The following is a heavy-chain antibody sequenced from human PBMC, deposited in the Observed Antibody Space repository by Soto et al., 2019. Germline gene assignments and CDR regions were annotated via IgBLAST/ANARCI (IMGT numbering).Heavy chain of an antibody. CDR1: GFTVSSNY. V-gene: IGHV3-66*01. D-gene: IGHD6-25*01. CDR3: AKERSDHRITAAAIDY. CDR2: LYSGGST. J-gene: IGHJ4*02. Sequence: PGGSLRLSCAASGFTVSSNYMSWVRQAPGKGLEWVSVLYSGGSTYYADSVKGRFTISRDNSKNTLYLQMNSLRADDTAVYYCAKERSDHRITAAAIDYWGQGARVTVSS.